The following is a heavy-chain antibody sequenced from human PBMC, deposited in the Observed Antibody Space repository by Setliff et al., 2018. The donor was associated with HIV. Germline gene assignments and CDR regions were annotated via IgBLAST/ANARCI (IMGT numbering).Heavy chain of an antibody. CDR3: ARGDSSGYRPFQH. CDR2: IIPILGIA. J-gene: IGHJ1*01. V-gene: IGHV1-69*10. CDR1: GGTFSSYA. Sequence: SVKVSCKASGGTFSSYAISWVRQAPGQGLEWMGGIIPILGIANYAQKFQGRVTITRDTSASTAYMELSSLRSEDTAVYYCARGDSSGYRPFQHWGQGTLVTVSS. D-gene: IGHD3-22*01.